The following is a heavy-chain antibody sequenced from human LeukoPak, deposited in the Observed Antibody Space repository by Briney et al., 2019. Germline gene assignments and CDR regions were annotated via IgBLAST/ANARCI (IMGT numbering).Heavy chain of an antibody. CDR3: AREVPGGSSWFDY. V-gene: IGHV3-7*01. D-gene: IGHD6-13*01. CDR1: GFTFSSYA. CDR2: INLDGSVK. Sequence: GGSLRLSCAASGFTFSSYAMSWVRQAPGKGLEWVANINLDGSVKYYVASVKGRFTISRDNAKSSLYLQMNSLRAEDTAVYYCAREVPGGSSWFDYWGQGTLVTVSS. J-gene: IGHJ4*02.